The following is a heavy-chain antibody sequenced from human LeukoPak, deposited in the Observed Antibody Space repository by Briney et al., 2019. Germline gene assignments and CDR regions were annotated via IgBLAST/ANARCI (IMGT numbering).Heavy chain of an antibody. CDR2: ISAYNGNT. CDR3: ARFSAPGIVLDY. V-gene: IGHV1-18*01. Sequence: AAVKVSCKASGYTFTSYGISWVRQAPGQGLEWMGWISAYNGNTNYAQKLQGRVTMTTDTSTSTAYMEPRSLRSDDTAVYYCARFSAPGIVLDYWGQGTLVTVSS. D-gene: IGHD2/OR15-2a*01. J-gene: IGHJ4*02. CDR1: GYTFTSYG.